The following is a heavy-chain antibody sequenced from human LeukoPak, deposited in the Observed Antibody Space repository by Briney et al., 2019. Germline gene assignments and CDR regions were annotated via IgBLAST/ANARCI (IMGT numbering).Heavy chain of an antibody. J-gene: IGHJ6*02. D-gene: IGHD5-12*01. CDR3: ARAMHSGYVSLYGMDV. Sequence: KPSATLSLNCTVSGGSISSYYWSWIRQPAGKGLEWIGRIYTSGSTNYNPSLKSRVTMSVDTSKNQFSLKLSSVTAADTAVYYCARAMHSGYVSLYGMDVWGQGTTVTVSS. V-gene: IGHV4-4*07. CDR2: IYTSGST. CDR1: GGSISSYY.